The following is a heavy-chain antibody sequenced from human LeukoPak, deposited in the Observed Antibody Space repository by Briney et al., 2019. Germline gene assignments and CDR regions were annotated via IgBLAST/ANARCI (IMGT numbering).Heavy chain of an antibody. D-gene: IGHD4-17*01. V-gene: IGHV5-51*01. CDR1: GYSFTSYW. CDR3: ARHLLVGYGDYTWSGDAFDI. J-gene: IGHJ3*02. Sequence: GESLKISCKGSGYSFTSYWIGWVRQMPGKGLEWMGIIYPGDSDTRYSPSFQGQVTISADKSISTAYLQWSSLKASDTAMYYCARHLLVGYGDYTWSGDAFDIWGQGTMVTVSS. CDR2: IYPGDSDT.